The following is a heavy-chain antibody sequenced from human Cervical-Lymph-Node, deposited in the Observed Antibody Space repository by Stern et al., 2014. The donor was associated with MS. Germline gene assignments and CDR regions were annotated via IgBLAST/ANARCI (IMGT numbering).Heavy chain of an antibody. CDR2: IYSDGSTT. CDR1: GFTVSSNY. J-gene: IGHJ5*02. CDR3: ASSFTWFDP. V-gene: IGHV3-66*01. Sequence: VQLVESGGGLVQPGGSLRLSCAASGFTVSSNYMNWVRQAPGKVLEWVSIIYSDGSTTYYADSVKGRFTISRDNSKNTLYLQMNSLRVEDTAVYYCASSFTWFDPWGQGTLVTVSS.